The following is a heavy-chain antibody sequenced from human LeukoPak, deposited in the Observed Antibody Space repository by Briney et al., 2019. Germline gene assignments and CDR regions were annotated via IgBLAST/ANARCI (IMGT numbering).Heavy chain of an antibody. D-gene: IGHD6-19*01. CDR2: IYDSGST. CDR3: ARGGQWLEGDWYFDL. CDR1: GGSISSYY. V-gene: IGHV4-4*08. Sequence: SETLSLTCTVSGGSISSYYWSWIRQPPGKGLEWIGYIYDSGSTNYNPSLKSRVTMSVDTSKNQFSLKLTSVTAADTAVYYCARGGQWLEGDWYFDLWGRGTLVTVSS. J-gene: IGHJ2*01.